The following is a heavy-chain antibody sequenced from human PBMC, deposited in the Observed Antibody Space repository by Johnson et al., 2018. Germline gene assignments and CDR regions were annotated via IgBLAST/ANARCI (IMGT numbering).Heavy chain of an antibody. Sequence: QVQLVQSGAEVKKPGASXKVSCKASGYTFTNYDINWVRQATGQGLEWMGWMNPNSGKTGYAQKFQGRVTMTRTTAISTADMALSSLRSEDTAVYYGARGCSTTSCFTVHYYYGMDVWGQGTTVTVSS. V-gene: IGHV1-8*01. CDR1: GYTFTNYD. CDR3: ARGCSTTSCFTVHYYYGMDV. J-gene: IGHJ6*02. CDR2: MNPNSGKT. D-gene: IGHD2-2*02.